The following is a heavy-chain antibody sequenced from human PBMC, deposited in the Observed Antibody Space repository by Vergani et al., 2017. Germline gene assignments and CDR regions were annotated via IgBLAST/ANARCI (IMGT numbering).Heavy chain of an antibody. Sequence: QLQLQESGPGLVKPSETLSLTCTVSGGSISSSSYYWSWIRQPAGKGLEWIGRIYTSGSTNYNPSLKSRVTISVDTSKYQFSLKLSSVTAADTAVYYCAREALAVAGLLDYWGQGTLVTVSS. D-gene: IGHD6-19*01. J-gene: IGHJ4*02. CDR2: IYTSGST. V-gene: IGHV4-61*02. CDR3: AREALAVAGLLDY. CDR1: GGSISSSSYY.